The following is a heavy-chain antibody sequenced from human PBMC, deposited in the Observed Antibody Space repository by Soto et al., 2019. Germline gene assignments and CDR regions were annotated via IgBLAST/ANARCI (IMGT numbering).Heavy chain of an antibody. D-gene: IGHD1-26*01. Sequence: QVQVQQSGPGLVKPSETLSLTCTVSSGPSSSHNWGCIRQPPGRGLEWIGYVYYTGGTSYNHSLKSRVTISADTFTNHISLTLSSVTAADTAVYYCVRQGIDYLHGLVDVWGQGTTVSVSS. CDR3: VRQGIDYLHGLVDV. CDR1: SGPSSSHN. J-gene: IGHJ6*02. CDR2: VYYTGGT. V-gene: IGHV4-59*08.